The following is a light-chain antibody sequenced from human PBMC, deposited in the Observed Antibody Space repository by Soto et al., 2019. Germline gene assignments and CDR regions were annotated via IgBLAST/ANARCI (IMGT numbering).Light chain of an antibody. CDR2: EDK. CDR1: SGSIVNSY. J-gene: IGLJ2*01. Sequence: NFMLTQPHSVSESPGKTVAISCTRSSGSIVNSYVQWYQQRPGSAPTIVIYEDKQRPSGVPDRFSGSIYSSSNSASLIISGLKTEDEADYYCQSYDSSNQVFGGGTKLTVL. CDR3: QSYDSSNQV. V-gene: IGLV6-57*04.